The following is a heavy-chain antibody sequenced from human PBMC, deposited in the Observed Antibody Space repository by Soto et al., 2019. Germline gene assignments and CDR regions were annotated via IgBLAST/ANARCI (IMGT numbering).Heavy chain of an antibody. CDR1: GFSLSTDGMC. CDR3: ARVWWFGEKEYFQN. Sequence: GSGPTLVNPTQALTLTCTISGFSLSTDGMCVSWIRQPPGKALEWLARIDWNDDKYYSTSLKTRLTISKDTSKNQAVLTMTTLDPADTATYYCARVWWFGEKEYFQNWGQGTLVTVSS. V-gene: IGHV2-70*11. CDR2: IDWNDDK. J-gene: IGHJ1*01. D-gene: IGHD2-21*01.